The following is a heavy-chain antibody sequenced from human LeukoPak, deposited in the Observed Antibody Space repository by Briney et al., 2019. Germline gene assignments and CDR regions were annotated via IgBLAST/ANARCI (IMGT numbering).Heavy chain of an antibody. D-gene: IGHD6-19*01. Sequence: ASVKVSCKASGYTFTSYYMHWVRQAPGQGLEWMGIINPSGGSTSYAQKFQGRVTMTRDMSTSTAYMELSRLRSDDTAVYYCARAPSSGWYLSWGQGTLVTVSS. CDR2: INPSGGST. V-gene: IGHV1-46*01. J-gene: IGHJ5*02. CDR3: ARAPSSGWYLS. CDR1: GYTFTSYY.